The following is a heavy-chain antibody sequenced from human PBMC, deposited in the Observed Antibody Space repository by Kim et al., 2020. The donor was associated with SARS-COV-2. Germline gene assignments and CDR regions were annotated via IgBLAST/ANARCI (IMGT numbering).Heavy chain of an antibody. D-gene: IGHD6-19*01. Sequence: GGSLRLSCAASGFTFSSYAMHWVRQAPGKGLEWLAVISYDGSNKYYADSVKGRFTISRDNSKNTLYLQMNSLRAEDTAVYYCARDIAVADIWWYYGMDVWGQGTTVTVSS. J-gene: IGHJ6*02. CDR1: GFTFSSYA. V-gene: IGHV3-30-3*01. CDR2: ISYDGSNK. CDR3: ARDIAVADIWWYYGMDV.